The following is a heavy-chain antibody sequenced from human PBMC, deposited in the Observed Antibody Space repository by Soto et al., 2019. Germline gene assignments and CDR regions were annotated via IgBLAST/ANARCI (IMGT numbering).Heavy chain of an antibody. CDR1: GFTFSSYA. V-gene: IGHV3-23*01. CDR3: AKDYYDYIWGSYRFFGTYSFDY. Sequence: GGSLRLSCAASGFTFSSYAMSWVRQAPGKGLEWVSAISGSGGSTYYADSVKGRFTISRDNSKNTLYLQMNSLRAEDTAVYYCAKDYYDYIWGSYRFFGTYSFDYWGQGTLVTVSS. J-gene: IGHJ4*02. D-gene: IGHD3-16*02. CDR2: ISGSGGST.